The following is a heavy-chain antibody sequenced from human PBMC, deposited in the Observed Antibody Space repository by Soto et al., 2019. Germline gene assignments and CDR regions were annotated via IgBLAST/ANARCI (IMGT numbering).Heavy chain of an antibody. CDR2: INTDGSST. CDR1: GFTFSSCW. V-gene: IGHV3-74*01. D-gene: IGHD3-10*01. Sequence: EVQLVESGGGLVQPGGSLRLSCAVSGFTFSSCWMHWVRQAPGEWLVWVSRINTDGSSTSYADSGKGRFTISRDNAKNTLYLQMNSLRVDDTAMYYCAKRGVESFGLSYWCQGTLVTVSS. J-gene: IGHJ4*02. CDR3: AKRGVESFGLSY.